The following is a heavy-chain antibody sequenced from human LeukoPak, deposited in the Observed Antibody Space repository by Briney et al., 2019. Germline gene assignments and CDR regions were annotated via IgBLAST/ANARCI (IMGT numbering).Heavy chain of an antibody. CDR3: AKGDYDSSGPYNWFDP. V-gene: IGHV3-23*01. J-gene: IGHJ5*02. CDR1: GFTFSSYA. Sequence: GGSLRLSCAASGFTFSSYAMSWVRQAPGKGLEWVSGVTGNAANTYYADSVKGRFTISRDNSKNTLYLQMNSLRAEDTAVYYCAKGDYDSSGPYNWFDPWGQGTLVTVSS. CDR2: VTGNAANT. D-gene: IGHD3-22*01.